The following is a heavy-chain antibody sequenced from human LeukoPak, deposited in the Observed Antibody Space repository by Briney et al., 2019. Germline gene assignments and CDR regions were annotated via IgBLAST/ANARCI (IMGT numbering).Heavy chain of an antibody. CDR3: ARAPMRGIPNFDY. Sequence: SQTLSLTCTVSGGSISSGGYYWSWIRQHPGKGLEWIGYIYYSGSTDYNPSLTSRVTMSVDMSKNQFSLKLSSVTAADTAVYYCARAPMRGIPNFDYWGQGTLGTVSS. CDR1: GGSISSGGYY. CDR2: IYYSGST. V-gene: IGHV4-31*03. J-gene: IGHJ4*02. D-gene: IGHD3-22*01.